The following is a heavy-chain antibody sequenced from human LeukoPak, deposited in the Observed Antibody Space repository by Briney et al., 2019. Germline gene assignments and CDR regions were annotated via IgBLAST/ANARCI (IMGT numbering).Heavy chain of an antibody. Sequence: SQTLSLTCAISGDSVSNNSAAWNWTRQSPSRGLDWLGRTYYRSKWYNDYPLSVKGRITINPDTSKNQFSLQLKSVTPEDTAVYYCARALAREGYYFDYWDQGTLVTVSS. J-gene: IGHJ4*02. D-gene: IGHD3-16*01. CDR2: TYYRSKWYN. CDR1: GDSVSNNSAA. V-gene: IGHV6-1*01. CDR3: ARALAREGYYFDY.